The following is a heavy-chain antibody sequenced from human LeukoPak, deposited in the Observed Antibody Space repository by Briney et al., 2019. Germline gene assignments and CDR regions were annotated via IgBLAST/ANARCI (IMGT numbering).Heavy chain of an antibody. J-gene: IGHJ5*02. CDR2: ISSSSSTI. V-gene: IGHV3-48*01. CDR3: ARDRMVPGVNWFDP. Sequence: GGSLRLSCAASGFTFSSYSMNWVRQAPGKGLEWVSYISSSSSTIYYADSVKGRFTISRDNAKNSLYLQMNSLRAEDTAVYYCARDRMVPGVNWFDPWGQGTLVTVSS. CDR1: GFTFSSYS. D-gene: IGHD3-10*01.